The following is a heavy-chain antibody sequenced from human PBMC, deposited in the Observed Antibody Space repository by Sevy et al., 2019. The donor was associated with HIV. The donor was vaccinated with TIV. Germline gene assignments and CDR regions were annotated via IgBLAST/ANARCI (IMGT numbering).Heavy chain of an antibody. V-gene: IGHV3-7*03. CDR3: ARENDVGSGRTDIDY. CDR2: INEGGNKK. CDR1: GFTFSNCW. Sequence: GGSLRLSCAASGFTFSNCWMSWVRQAPGKGLEWVANINEGGNKKFYLDSVKGRFTISRDNAKNSLFLQMNSLTAEDTAVYYCARENDVGSGRTDIDYWGQGTLVTVSS. J-gene: IGHJ4*02. D-gene: IGHD6-19*01.